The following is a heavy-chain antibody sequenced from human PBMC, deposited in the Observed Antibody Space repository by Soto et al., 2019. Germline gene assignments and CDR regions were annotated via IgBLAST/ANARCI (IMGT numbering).Heavy chain of an antibody. Sequence: PGESLKISCKGSGYSFTSYWISWVRQMPGKGLEWMGRIDPSDSYTNYSPSFQGHVTISADKSISTAYLQWSSLKASDTAMYYCASLRGSSSSGYYYYAMDVWGQGTTVTVSS. CDR3: ASLRGSSSSGYYYYAMDV. CDR2: IDPSDSYT. CDR1: GYSFTSYW. V-gene: IGHV5-10-1*01. D-gene: IGHD6-6*01. J-gene: IGHJ6*02.